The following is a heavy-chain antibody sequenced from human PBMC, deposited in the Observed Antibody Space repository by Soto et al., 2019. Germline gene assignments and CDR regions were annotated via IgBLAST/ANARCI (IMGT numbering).Heavy chain of an antibody. CDR3: ARASDGLVVTPTI. V-gene: IGHV1-3*01. Sequence: ASVKVSCKASGYTFTSYAMHWVRQAPGQRLEWMGWINAGNGNTKYSQKFQGRVTITRDTSASTAYMELSSLRSEDTAVYYCARASDGLVVTPTIWGQGTLVTVSS. CDR1: GYTFTSYA. J-gene: IGHJ4*02. D-gene: IGHD3-22*01. CDR2: INAGNGNT.